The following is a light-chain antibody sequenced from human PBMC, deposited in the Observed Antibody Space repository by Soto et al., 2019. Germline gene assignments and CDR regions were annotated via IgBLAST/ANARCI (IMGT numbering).Light chain of an antibody. J-gene: IGKJ2*01. Sequence: EIVLTQSPGTLSLSPGERATLSCRASQSVSTYLAWYQQKIGQAPRLLIYGASSRATGIPDRFTGSGSGKDFTLTISRMEPEDFAVYYCQQDGSTPSTFGQGTKLEIK. CDR1: QSVSTY. V-gene: IGKV3-20*01. CDR2: GAS. CDR3: QQDGSTPST.